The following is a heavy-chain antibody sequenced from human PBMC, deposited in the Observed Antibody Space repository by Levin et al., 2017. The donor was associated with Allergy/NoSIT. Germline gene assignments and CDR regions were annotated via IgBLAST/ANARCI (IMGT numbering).Heavy chain of an antibody. CDR2: IIPILGIA. V-gene: IGHV1-69*02. D-gene: IGHD4-23*01. CDR3: ASPSVVIEGDKDAFDI. Sequence: AASVKVSCKASGGTFSSYTISWVRQAPGQGLEWMGRIIPILGIANYAQKFQGRVTITADKSTSTAYMELSSLRSEDTAVYYCASPSVVIEGDKDAFDIWGQGTMVTVSS. J-gene: IGHJ3*02. CDR1: GGTFSSYT.